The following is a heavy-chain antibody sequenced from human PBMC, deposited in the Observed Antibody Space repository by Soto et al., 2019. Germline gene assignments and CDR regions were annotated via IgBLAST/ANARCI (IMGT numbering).Heavy chain of an antibody. D-gene: IGHD2-2*01. CDR2: IYYSGST. Sequence: ASETLSLTCTVSGGSISSSSYYWGWIRQPPGKGLEWIGSIYYSGSTYYNPSLKSRVTISVDTSKNQFSLKLSSVTAADTAVYYCARIPSLTAARGGMDVWGQGTTVTVSS. CDR3: ARIPSLTAARGGMDV. J-gene: IGHJ6*02. V-gene: IGHV4-39*01. CDR1: GGSISSSSYY.